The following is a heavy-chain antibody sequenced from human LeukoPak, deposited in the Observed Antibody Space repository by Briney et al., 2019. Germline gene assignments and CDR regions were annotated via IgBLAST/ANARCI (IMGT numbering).Heavy chain of an antibody. D-gene: IGHD2-8*01. CDR3: ARVAVLMLYGSSFYYFDY. V-gene: IGHV1-2*02. Sequence: ASLKLSCKASGYTFTDVYIHWVRQAPGQGLEWMGWINPNSGGTNYAQKFQGRVTMTRDTSISTASIELSRLRSDDTAVYYCARVAVLMLYGSSFYYFDYWGQGALVTVSS. J-gene: IGHJ4*02. CDR2: INPNSGGT. CDR1: GYTFTDVY.